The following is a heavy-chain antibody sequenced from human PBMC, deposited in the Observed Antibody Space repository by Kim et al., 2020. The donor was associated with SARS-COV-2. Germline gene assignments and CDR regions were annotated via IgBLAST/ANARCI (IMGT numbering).Heavy chain of an antibody. J-gene: IGHJ4*02. D-gene: IGHD3-3*01. Sequence: SVKVSCKASGGTFSSYAISWVRQAPGQGLEWMGGIIPIFGTANYAQKFQGRVTITADESTSTAYMELSSLRSEDTAVYYCARSTYYDFWSGYSGYYFDYWGQGTLVTVSS. CDR1: GGTFSSYA. CDR2: IIPIFGTA. V-gene: IGHV1-69*13. CDR3: ARSTYYDFWSGYSGYYFDY.